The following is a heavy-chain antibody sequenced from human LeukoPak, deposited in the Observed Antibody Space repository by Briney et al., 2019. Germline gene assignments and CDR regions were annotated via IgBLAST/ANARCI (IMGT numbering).Heavy chain of an antibody. CDR1: GFTFSIYS. CDR3: AKEIPYYYDSTGFDS. J-gene: IGHJ4*02. D-gene: IGHD3-22*01. V-gene: IGHV3-21*04. Sequence: PGGSLRLSCAASGFTFSIYSMNWVRQAPGKGLEWVSSISSSSSYIYYADSVKGRFTISRDNAQSTLSLPMNSLRAEDTAVYYCAKEIPYYYDSTGFDSWGQGTLVTVSS. CDR2: ISSSSSYI.